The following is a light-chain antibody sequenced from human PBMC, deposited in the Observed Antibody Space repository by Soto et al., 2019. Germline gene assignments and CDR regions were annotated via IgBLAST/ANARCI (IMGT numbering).Light chain of an antibody. J-gene: IGKJ2*01. CDR2: WAS. CDR3: DDYYSAAWT. V-gene: IGKV4-1*01. CDR1: QSVLDNSTNKSY. Sequence: VLTQSPSSLAVSLGERATVNCRSSQSVLDNSTNKSYLAWYQMKPGHPPKLLVHWASVREADVPDRFGGGRSSTDISGTISSLPISGVQVYYWDDYYSAAWTVSLGAQLESK.